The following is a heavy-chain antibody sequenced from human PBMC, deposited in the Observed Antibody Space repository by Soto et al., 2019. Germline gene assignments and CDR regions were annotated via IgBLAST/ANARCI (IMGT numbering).Heavy chain of an antibody. V-gene: IGHV3-64*01. D-gene: IGHD3-10*01. CDR1: GFTFSSYA. J-gene: IGHJ4*02. CDR3: ARRGYGLYFDY. Sequence: EVQLVESGGGLVQPGGSLRLSCAASGFTFSSYAMHWVRQAPGKGLEYVSVISGNGDSTYYANSVKGRFTISRDNSKNTLYLQMGSLRAEDMAVYYGARRGYGLYFDYWGQGTLVTVSS. CDR2: ISGNGDST.